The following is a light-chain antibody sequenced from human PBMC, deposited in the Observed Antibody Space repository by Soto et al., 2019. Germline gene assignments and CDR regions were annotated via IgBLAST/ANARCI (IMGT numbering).Light chain of an antibody. J-gene: IGLJ1*01. V-gene: IGLV2-23*02. Sequence: QSVLTQPASVSGSPGQSITISCTGTSRDVGSYDLVSWYQQHPGKAPRLMIYEVSKRPSGISNRFSGSKSGNTASLTISGLQADDMADYFCCSYAGSRKVFGTGTKVTVL. CDR3: CSYAGSRKV. CDR2: EVS. CDR1: SRDVGSYDL.